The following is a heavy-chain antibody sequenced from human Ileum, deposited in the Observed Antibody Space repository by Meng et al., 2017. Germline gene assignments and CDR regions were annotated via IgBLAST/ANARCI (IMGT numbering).Heavy chain of an antibody. J-gene: IGHJ3*02. CDR2: INHSGST. D-gene: IGHD2-21*02. V-gene: IGHV4-34*01. CDR1: GGSFSGYY. Sequence: SETLSLTCAVYGGSFSGYYWSWIRQPPGKGLEWIGEINHSGSTNYNPSLKSRVTISVDTSKNQFSLKLSSVTAADTAVYYCARRRTHIVVVTAIGAFDIWGQGTRVT. CDR3: ARRRTHIVVVTAIGAFDI.